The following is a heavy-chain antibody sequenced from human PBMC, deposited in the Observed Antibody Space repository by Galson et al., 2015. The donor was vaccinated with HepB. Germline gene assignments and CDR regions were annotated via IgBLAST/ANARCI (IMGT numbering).Heavy chain of an antibody. CDR2: ISSSSSYT. CDR1: GFTFSDYY. CDR3: ARPDGDSRSGFFFDY. Sequence: SLRLSCAASGFTFSDYYMSWIRQAPGKGLEWVSYISSSSSYTNYADSVKGRFTISRDNAKNSLYLQMNSLRAEDTAVYYCARPDGDSRSGFFFDYWGQGTLVTVSS. V-gene: IGHV3-11*03. D-gene: IGHD4-17*01. J-gene: IGHJ4*02.